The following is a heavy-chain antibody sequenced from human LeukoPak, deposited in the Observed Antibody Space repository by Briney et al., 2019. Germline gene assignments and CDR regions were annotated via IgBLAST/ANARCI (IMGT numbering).Heavy chain of an antibody. Sequence: SETLSLTCTVSGGSISSYYWSWLRQPPGKGLEWIGYIYCSGSTNYNPSLKSRVTISVDTSKNQFSLKLSSVTAADTAVYYCARVGVGAMVVAFDIWGQGTMVTVSS. V-gene: IGHV4-59*01. J-gene: IGHJ3*02. CDR1: GGSISSYY. CDR2: IYCSGST. D-gene: IGHD1-26*01. CDR3: ARVGVGAMVVAFDI.